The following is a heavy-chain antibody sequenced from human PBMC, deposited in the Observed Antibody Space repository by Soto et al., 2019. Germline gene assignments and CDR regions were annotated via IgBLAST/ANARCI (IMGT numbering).Heavy chain of an antibody. CDR1: GGSVTRSGYY. D-gene: IGHD5-12*01. CDR3: ASKDGYEFEN. V-gene: IGHV4-61*08. CDR2: IYPTGES. J-gene: IGHJ4*02. Sequence: SETLSLTCPVSGGSVTRSGYYWAWIRQSPGKGLERTGNIYPTGESNYNPSLKSRVTMSLDMSKNQLSLKLTSVTAADTAMYYCASKDGYEFENWGQGALVTVSS.